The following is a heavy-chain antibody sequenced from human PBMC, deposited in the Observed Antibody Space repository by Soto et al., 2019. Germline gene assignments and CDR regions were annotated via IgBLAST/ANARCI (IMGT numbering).Heavy chain of an antibody. Sequence: GGSLRLSCAASGFTFDDYAMHWVRQAPGKGLEWVSGISWNSGSIGYADSVKGRFTISRDNAKNSLYLQMNSLRAEDTALYYCAKGNKYYYDSSMDYWGQGTLVTVSS. CDR2: ISWNSGSI. D-gene: IGHD3-22*01. CDR3: AKGNKYYYDSSMDY. J-gene: IGHJ4*02. CDR1: GFTFDDYA. V-gene: IGHV3-9*01.